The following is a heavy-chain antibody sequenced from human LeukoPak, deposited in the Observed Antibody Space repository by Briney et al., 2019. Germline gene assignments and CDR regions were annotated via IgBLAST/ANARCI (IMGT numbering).Heavy chain of an antibody. CDR2: MNPHSGNT. CDR3: ARALSWTTESYYYMDV. V-gene: IGHV1-8*01. D-gene: IGHD3/OR15-3a*01. Sequence: ASVKVSCKASGYTFTSYDINWVRQATGQGLEWMGWMNPHSGNTGYAQKFQGRVTMTKNTSITTAYMELSSLRSEDTAVYYCARALSWTTESYYYMDVWGEGTTVTVSS. J-gene: IGHJ6*03. CDR1: GYTFTSYD.